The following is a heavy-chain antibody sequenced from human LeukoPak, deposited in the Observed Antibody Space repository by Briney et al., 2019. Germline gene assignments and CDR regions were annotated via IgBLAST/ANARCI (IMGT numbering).Heavy chain of an antibody. V-gene: IGHV3-23*01. CDR1: GFTFSSYP. CDR2: ISANSGAT. D-gene: IGHD2-2*01. Sequence: GGSLRLSCAASGFTFSSYPMSRVRQAPGRGLEWVSVISANSGATYYADSVKGRFTISRDNSKNTLYLQMNSLRAEDTAVYYCAKLDIVVVPAASFDYWGQGTLVTVPS. CDR3: AKLDIVVVPAASFDY. J-gene: IGHJ4*02.